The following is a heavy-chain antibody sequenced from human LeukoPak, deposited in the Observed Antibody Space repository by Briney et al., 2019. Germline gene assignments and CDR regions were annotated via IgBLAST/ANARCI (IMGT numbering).Heavy chain of an antibody. CDR1: GFTFSSYS. CDR2: ISSSSYI. CDR3: ARGSASAQGSYDY. J-gene: IGHJ4*02. Sequence: GGSLRLSCAASGFTFSSYSMNWVRQAPGKGLEWVSSISSSSYIYYADSVKGRFTISRDNAKNSLYLQMNSLRAEDTAVYYCARGSASAQGSYDYWGQGTLVTVSS. D-gene: IGHD1-26*01. V-gene: IGHV3-21*01.